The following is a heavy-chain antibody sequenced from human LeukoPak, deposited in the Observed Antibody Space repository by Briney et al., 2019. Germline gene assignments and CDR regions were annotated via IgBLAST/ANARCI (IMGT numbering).Heavy chain of an antibody. V-gene: IGHV4-4*02. CDR3: ARRSDGPDLFWFDP. D-gene: IGHD5-24*01. CDR2: IYYGGST. J-gene: IGHJ5*02. CDR1: GGSIRSSNW. Sequence: PSGTLSLTCAVSGGSIRSSNWWSWVRQPPGKGLEWIGYIYYGGSTNYNPSLNSRVTISLDTSKNRFSLKLTSVTAADTAVYYCARRSDGPDLFWFDPWGQGALVTVSS.